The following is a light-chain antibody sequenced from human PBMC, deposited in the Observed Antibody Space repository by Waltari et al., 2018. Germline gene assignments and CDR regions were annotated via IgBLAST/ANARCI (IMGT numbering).Light chain of an antibody. CDR2: KAS. J-gene: IGKJ3*01. V-gene: IGKV1-5*03. Sequence: DIQMTQSPSTLSAFVGDTVTITCRASQDITNWLAWYQQKPGKAPTVLIYKASSLESGVPSRFSGSGSGTEFTLTISSLQPDDFATYYCQQYTPYLGFTFGPGTKVEIK. CDR3: QQYTPYLGFT. CDR1: QDITNW.